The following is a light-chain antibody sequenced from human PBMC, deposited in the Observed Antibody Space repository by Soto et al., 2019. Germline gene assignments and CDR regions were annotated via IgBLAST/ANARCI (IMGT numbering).Light chain of an antibody. V-gene: IGLV3-21*02. CDR1: TIGSKS. CDR3: QVWHSSSDHVV. CDR2: DDS. J-gene: IGLJ2*01. Sequence: SYELTQPPSVSVAPGQTARITCGGNTIGSKSVHWYQQKPGQAPVLVVFDDSDRPSGIPERFSGSNSGNAATLTISRVEAGDEAYYYCQVWHSSSDHVVFGGGTKLTVL.